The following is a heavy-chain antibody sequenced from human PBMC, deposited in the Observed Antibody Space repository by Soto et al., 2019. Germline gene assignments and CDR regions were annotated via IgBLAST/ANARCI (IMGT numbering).Heavy chain of an antibody. V-gene: IGHV4-34*01. Sequence: QVQLQQWGAGPLRPLETLSLTCGVSGGSFSGYYWAWIRQSPGKGLEWIGEINDRGSINYNPSLKSRVSISVDTSKNHYPLYLRSVTAADTAVYYCARESHDILTGPPWVWYFDLWGRGTLVTVSS. CDR1: GGSFSGYY. J-gene: IGHJ2*01. CDR2: INDRGSI. CDR3: ARESHDILTGPPWVWYFDL. D-gene: IGHD3-9*01.